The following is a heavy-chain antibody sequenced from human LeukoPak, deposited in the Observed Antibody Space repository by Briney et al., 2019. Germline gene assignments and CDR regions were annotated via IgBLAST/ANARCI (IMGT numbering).Heavy chain of an antibody. CDR3: ASTRGDSGYDYIHYFDY. Sequence: ASVKVSCKASGYTFTRYGISWVRQAPGQGLEWMGWISAYNGNTNYAQKLQGRVTMTTDTSTSTAYMELRSLRSDDTAVYYCASTRGDSGYDYIHYFDYWGQGTLVTVSS. V-gene: IGHV1-18*01. J-gene: IGHJ4*02. CDR1: GYTFTRYG. D-gene: IGHD5-12*01. CDR2: ISAYNGNT.